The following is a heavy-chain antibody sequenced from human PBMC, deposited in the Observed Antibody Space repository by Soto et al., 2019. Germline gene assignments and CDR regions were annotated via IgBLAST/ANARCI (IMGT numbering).Heavy chain of an antibody. V-gene: IGHV4-59*01. CDR2: IYYSGST. Sequence: SETLSLTCTVSGGSISSYYWSWIRQPPGKGLEWIGYIYYSGSTNYNPSLKSRVTISVDTSKNQFSLKLSSVTAADTAVYYCARGRDDYYDSSGYYFDYWGQGTLVTVSS. D-gene: IGHD3-22*01. CDR3: ARGRDDYYDSSGYYFDY. CDR1: GGSISSYY. J-gene: IGHJ4*02.